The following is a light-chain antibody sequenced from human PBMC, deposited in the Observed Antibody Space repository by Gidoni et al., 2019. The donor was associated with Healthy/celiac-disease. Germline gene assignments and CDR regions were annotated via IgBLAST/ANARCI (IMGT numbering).Light chain of an antibody. CDR2: AAS. J-gene: IGKJ3*01. CDR3: QRSYSTPCT. Sequence: DIHMTHSPSSLSASVGDRVTITFRASQSTSNYLNYYQQKPGKAPKLLIYAASSLQSGVPSRFSGSGAGKDFTLTSSRLQPEDFATYCCQRSYSTPCTFGHGTKVDIK. CDR1: QSTSNY. V-gene: IGKV1-39*01.